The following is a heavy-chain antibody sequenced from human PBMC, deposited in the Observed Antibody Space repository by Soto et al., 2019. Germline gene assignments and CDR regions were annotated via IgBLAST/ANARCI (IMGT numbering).Heavy chain of an antibody. CDR2: ISGSGGST. V-gene: IGHV3-23*01. J-gene: IGHJ5*02. D-gene: IGHD4-17*01. CDR3: AKSSSTTVQAYNWFDP. CDR1: GFTFSSYA. Sequence: EVQLLESGGGLVQPGGSLRLSCAASGFTFSSYAMSWVRQAPGKGLEWVSAISGSGGSTYYADSVKGRFTISRDNSKNTLYLQMNSLRAEDTAVYYCAKSSSTTVQAYNWFDPWGQGTLVTVSS.